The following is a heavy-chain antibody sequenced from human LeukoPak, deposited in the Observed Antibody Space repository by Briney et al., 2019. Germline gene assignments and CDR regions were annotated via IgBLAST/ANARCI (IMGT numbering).Heavy chain of an antibody. CDR1: GSSFTDYY. V-gene: IGHV1-2*06. CDR3: ARDLPSTSNWELDY. D-gene: IGHD7-27*01. J-gene: IGHJ4*02. Sequence: ASLKVSCKASGSSFTDYYIHWVRQAPGQGLEWMGRIHPNSAATEYAENFQGRVTMTRDTSISTAYMELSRVTSDDTAVYYCARDLPSTSNWELDYWGQGTLVTVSS. CDR2: IHPNSAAT.